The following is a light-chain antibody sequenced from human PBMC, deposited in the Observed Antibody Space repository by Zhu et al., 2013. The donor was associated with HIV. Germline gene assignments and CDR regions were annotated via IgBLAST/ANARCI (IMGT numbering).Light chain of an antibody. CDR2: GAS. CDR1: QSVGTN. CDR3: QQYGNSPFS. J-gene: IGKJ3*01. V-gene: IGKV3-20*01. Sequence: EIVMTQSPASMSVSAGERATFSCRASQSVGTNVAWYQQKPGQAPRLLVYGASTRATGIPDRFSGSGSGTDFTLTISRLEPEDFAVYFCQQYGNSPFSFGPGTKIDVK.